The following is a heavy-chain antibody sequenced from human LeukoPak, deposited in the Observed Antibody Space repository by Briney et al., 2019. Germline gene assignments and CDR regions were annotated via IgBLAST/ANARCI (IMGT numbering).Heavy chain of an antibody. CDR2: IYSGGST. V-gene: IGHV3-53*01. Sequence: GGSLRLSCAASGFTVSSNYMSWVRQAPGKGLEWVSVIYSGGSTYYADSVKGRFTISRDNSMSTLYLQMNSLRAEDTAVYYCAKVGYGATNWFFDLWGRGTLVTVSS. J-gene: IGHJ2*01. D-gene: IGHD4-17*01. CDR3: AKVGYGATNWFFDL. CDR1: GFTVSSNY.